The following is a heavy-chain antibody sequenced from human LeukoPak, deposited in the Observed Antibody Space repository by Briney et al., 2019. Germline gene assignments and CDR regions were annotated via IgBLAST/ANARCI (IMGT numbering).Heavy chain of an antibody. D-gene: IGHD1-26*01. CDR1: GGSISSNSYY. J-gene: IGHJ5*02. CDR2: IYYSGST. V-gene: IGHV4-39*07. CDR3: ARGGRIVGAITP. Sequence: SETLSLTCTVSGGSISSNSYYWGWIRQPPGKGLEWIGSIYYSGSTYYNPSLKSRVTISVDTSKNQFSLKLSSVTAADTAVYYCARGGRIVGAITPWGQGTLVTVSS.